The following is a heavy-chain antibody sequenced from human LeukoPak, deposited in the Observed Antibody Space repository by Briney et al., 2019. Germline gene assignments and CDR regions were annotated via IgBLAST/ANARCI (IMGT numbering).Heavy chain of an antibody. J-gene: IGHJ4*02. D-gene: IGHD6-19*01. CDR1: GYIFTSYY. V-gene: IGHV1-46*01. CDR2: INPSGGNT. Sequence: ASVKVSCKASGYIFTSYYIHWVRQAPGQGLEWMGIINPSGGNTNYAQKFQGRVTMTRDTSTSTVYMELSSLRSGDTAVYYCARFAVHRRLAVAGQFGLDYWGQGTLVTVSS. CDR3: ARFAVHRRLAVAGQFGLDY.